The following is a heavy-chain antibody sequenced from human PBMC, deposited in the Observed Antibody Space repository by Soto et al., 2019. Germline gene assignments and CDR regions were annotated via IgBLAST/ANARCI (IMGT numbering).Heavy chain of an antibody. CDR2: IYVGGDT. D-gene: IGHD6-19*01. Sequence: EVPLVESGGGLAQPGGSLRLSCAASGFTVSSDHMSWVRQVPGKGLEWVSVIYVGGDTFYADSVKGRITISRDNSKNTLYLQMNGLRAEDTAIYYCVRENSGWSRAQGYWGQGTLVTVSS. CDR3: VRENSGWSRAQGY. CDR1: GFTVSSDH. J-gene: IGHJ4*02. V-gene: IGHV3-66*01.